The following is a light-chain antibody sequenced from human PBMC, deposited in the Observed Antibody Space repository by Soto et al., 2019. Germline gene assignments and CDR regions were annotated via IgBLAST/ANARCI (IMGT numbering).Light chain of an antibody. CDR1: NSDVGSYNF. CDR2: EGS. J-gene: IGLJ1*01. Sequence: QSALTQPASVSGSPGQSITISCTGTNSDVGSYNFVSWYQQHPGKAPKLMIYEGSKRPSGVSNRFSGSNSGNTASLTISGLQAEDEADYYCCSYAGSSTDVFGTGTKLTVL. CDR3: CSYAGSSTDV. V-gene: IGLV2-23*01.